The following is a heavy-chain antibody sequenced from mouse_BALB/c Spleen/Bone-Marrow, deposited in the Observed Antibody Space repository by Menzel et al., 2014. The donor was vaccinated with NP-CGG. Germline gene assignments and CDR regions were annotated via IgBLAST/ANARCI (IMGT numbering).Heavy chain of an antibody. D-gene: IGHD4-1*01. CDR1: GFNIKDTY. Sequence: EVQLQQSGAELVKPGASVKLSCTASGFNIKDTYMHWVKQRPEQGLEWIGRIDPANGDTKYDPKFQGKATITADTSSNTAYLQLSSLTSEDTAVYYCARWEYYAMDYWGQGTSVTVSS. V-gene: IGHV14-3*02. CDR3: ARWEYYAMDY. CDR2: IDPANGDT. J-gene: IGHJ4*01.